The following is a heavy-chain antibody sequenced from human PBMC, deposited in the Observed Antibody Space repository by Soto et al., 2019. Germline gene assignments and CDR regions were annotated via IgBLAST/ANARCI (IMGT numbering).Heavy chain of an antibody. CDR1: GGDFLSYT. Sequence: QLVQSGADVKRPGSSVKVSCKASGGDFLSYTISWVRQVPGQGPEWMGTIIPILDVAKNAQKFQGRVAITADKATSTVYMELRSLRSDDTAVYYCAQMWFGELWHGMDVWGQGTTITVSS. D-gene: IGHD3-10*01. CDR3: AQMWFGELWHGMDV. J-gene: IGHJ6*02. V-gene: IGHV1-69*02. CDR2: IIPILDVA.